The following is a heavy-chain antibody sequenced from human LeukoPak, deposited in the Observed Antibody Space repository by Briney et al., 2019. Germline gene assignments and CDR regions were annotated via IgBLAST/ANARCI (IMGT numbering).Heavy chain of an antibody. J-gene: IGHJ4*02. CDR3: AKTRMWNLRLDS. V-gene: IGHV3-23*01. CDR2: VSDDGVAT. CDR1: GFTFSKNA. Sequence: GGTLRLSCAASGFTFSKNAMTWVSQAPGKGLEWVSTVSDDGVATYFADSVKGRFAISRDNSKDTVYLQMGSLRVEDTAVYYCAKTRMWNLRLDSWGQGTLVAVSS. D-gene: IGHD1-1*01.